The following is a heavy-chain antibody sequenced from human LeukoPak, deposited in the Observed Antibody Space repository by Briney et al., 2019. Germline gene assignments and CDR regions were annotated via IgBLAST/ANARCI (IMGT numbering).Heavy chain of an antibody. D-gene: IGHD3-22*01. J-gene: IGHJ4*02. V-gene: IGHV1-18*01. Sequence: ASVKVSCKASGGTFSSYAISWVRQAPGQGLEWMGWISAYNGNTNYAQKLQGRVTMTTDTSTSTAYMELRSLRSDDTAVYYCARDTWDSILYYFDYWGQGTLVTVSS. CDR2: ISAYNGNT. CDR1: GGTFSSYA. CDR3: ARDTWDSILYYFDY.